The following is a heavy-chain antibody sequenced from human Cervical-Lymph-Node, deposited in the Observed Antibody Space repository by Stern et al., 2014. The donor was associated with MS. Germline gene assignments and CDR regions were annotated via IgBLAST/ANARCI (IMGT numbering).Heavy chain of an antibody. J-gene: IGHJ6*02. V-gene: IGHV1-3*02. Sequence: QVQLLQPGAEVKKPGASVRLSCKTSGYTFSSYATHWVRQAPGQSLEWMGWIHGGNGNTKYSRQFQDRVTIDRDTSATTVYMEVRSLRPEDTAVYYCARDPRGGMDVWGQGTTVTVSS. CDR3: ARDPRGGMDV. CDR1: GYTFSSYA. CDR2: IHGGNGNT.